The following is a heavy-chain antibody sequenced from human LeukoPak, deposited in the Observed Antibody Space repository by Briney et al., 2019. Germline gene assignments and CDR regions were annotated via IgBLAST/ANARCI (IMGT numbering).Heavy chain of an antibody. CDR3: TRDPLRYLRVGHYDY. CDR2: IDYDSSHI. J-gene: IGHJ4*02. V-gene: IGHV3-21*01. CDR1: GFTFSTSA. D-gene: IGHD3-9*01. Sequence: KTGGSLRLSCAASGFTFSTSAMNWVRQVPGKGLEWVSSIDYDSSHIYYAAPVRGRFTISRDNARDSVYLQMDSLRVEDTAVYYCTRDPLRYLRVGHYDYWGEGTLVAVSS.